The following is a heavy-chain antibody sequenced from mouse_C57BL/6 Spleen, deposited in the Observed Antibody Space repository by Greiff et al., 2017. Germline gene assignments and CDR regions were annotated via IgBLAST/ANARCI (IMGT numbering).Heavy chain of an antibody. CDR1: GYTFTSYW. Sequence: QVQLQQPGAGLVRPGSSVKLSCKASGYTFTSYWMDWVKQRPGQGLEWIGNIYPSDSETHYNQNFKDKATLTVDKSSSTAYMQLSSLTSEDSAVYYCARSTNWAYFDYWGQGTTLTVSS. D-gene: IGHD4-1*02. J-gene: IGHJ2*01. CDR3: ARSTNWAYFDY. V-gene: IGHV1-61*01. CDR2: IYPSDSET.